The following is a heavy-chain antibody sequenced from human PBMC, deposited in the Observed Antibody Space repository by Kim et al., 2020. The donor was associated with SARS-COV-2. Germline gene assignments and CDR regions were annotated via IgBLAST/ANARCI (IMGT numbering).Heavy chain of an antibody. CDR2: IHNHGYN. V-gene: IGHV4-59*13. CDR3: ARTDYYDSKRFDL. CDR1: GASISSNH. Sequence: SETLSLTCTVSGASISSNHWSWIRQLPRKGLEWIVNIHNHGYNYYNPSLKSRVTISVDTSRNQVSLKLTSVIPADTAVYYCARTDYYDSKRFDLWGRGTLVTVSS. D-gene: IGHD3-22*01. J-gene: IGHJ2*01.